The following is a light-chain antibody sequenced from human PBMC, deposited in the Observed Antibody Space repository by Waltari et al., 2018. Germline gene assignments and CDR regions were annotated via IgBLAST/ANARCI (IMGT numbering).Light chain of an antibody. Sequence: DVQMTQSPSSLSASVGDRVTITCRASESVSRYLYWYQQRPGEAPKFLIYAASSLQSGVPSRFSGSGSGTDFTLTISSLQPEDFAVYYCQQSYSIPFTFGQGTRLEIK. J-gene: IGKJ5*01. CDR1: ESVSRY. V-gene: IGKV1-39*01. CDR3: QQSYSIPFT. CDR2: AAS.